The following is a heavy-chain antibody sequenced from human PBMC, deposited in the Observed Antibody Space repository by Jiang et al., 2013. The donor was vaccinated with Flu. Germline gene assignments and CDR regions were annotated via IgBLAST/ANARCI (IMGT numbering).Heavy chain of an antibody. Sequence: LLKPSETLSLTCTVSGGSISSSSHYWGWIRQPPGKGLERIGSIYYSGSTYYNPSLKSRVTISIDTSKNQFSLKLTSVTAADTAVYYCARGVYSSGWYWGADYWGQGTLVTVSS. CDR1: GGSISSSSHY. D-gene: IGHD6-19*01. V-gene: IGHV4-39*07. J-gene: IGHJ4*02. CDR3: ARGVYSSGWYWGADY. CDR2: IYYSGST.